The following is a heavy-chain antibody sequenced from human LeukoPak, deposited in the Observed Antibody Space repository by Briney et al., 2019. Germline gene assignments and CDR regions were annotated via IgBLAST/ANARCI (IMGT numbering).Heavy chain of an antibody. CDR1: GYSFTTYW. D-gene: IGHD4-17*01. CDR2: IYPDDSDT. J-gene: IGHJ4*02. V-gene: IGHV5-51*01. CDR3: ARHNPGGDYFIDD. Sequence: GESLKISCKVSGYSFTTYWIGWVRPMPGKGLEWVGIIYPDDSDTKYSPSVQDQVTISVDKSISTTYLQWSSLKASDTAMYYCARHNPGGDYFIDDWGQGTLVTVSS.